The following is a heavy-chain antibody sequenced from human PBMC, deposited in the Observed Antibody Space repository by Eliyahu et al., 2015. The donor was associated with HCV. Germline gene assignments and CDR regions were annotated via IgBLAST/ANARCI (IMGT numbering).Heavy chain of an antibody. V-gene: IGHV4-39*01. CDR1: GGSISSSSYY. D-gene: IGHD3-10*01. Sequence: QLQLQESGPGLVKPSETLSLTCTVSGGSISSSSYYWGWIRQPPGKGLEWIGSIYYSGSTYYNPSLKSRVTISVDTSKNQFPLKLSSVTAADTAVYYCARSRGPGARGAFDIWGQGTMVTVSS. CDR2: IYYSGST. J-gene: IGHJ3*02. CDR3: ARSRGPGARGAFDI.